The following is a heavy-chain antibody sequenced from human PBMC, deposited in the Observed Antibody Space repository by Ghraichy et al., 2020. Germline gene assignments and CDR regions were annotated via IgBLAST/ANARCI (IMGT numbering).Heavy chain of an antibody. CDR3: AIAKRPRYCSGGSCYRFYFDY. CDR1: GGTFSSYA. CDR2: IIPIFGTA. D-gene: IGHD2-15*01. Sequence: SVKVSCKASGGTFSSYAISWVRQAPGQGLEWMGGIIPIFGTANYAQKFQGRVTITADESTSTAYMELSSLRSEDTAVYYCAIAKRPRYCSGGSCYRFYFDYWGQGTLVTVSS. V-gene: IGHV1-69*13. J-gene: IGHJ4*02.